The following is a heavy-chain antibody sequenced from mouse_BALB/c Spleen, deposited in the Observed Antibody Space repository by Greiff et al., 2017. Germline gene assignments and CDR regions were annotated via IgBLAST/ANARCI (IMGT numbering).Heavy chain of an antibody. CDR3: ARGDYRYYCAMDY. CDR1: GYTFSSYW. Sequence: VQLQESGAELMKPGASVKISCKATGYTFSSYWIEWVKQRPGHGLEWIGEILPGSGSTNYNEKFKGKATFTADTSSNTAYMQRSSLTSEDSAVYYCARGDYRYYCAMDYWGQGTSVTVSS. J-gene: IGHJ4*01. CDR2: ILPGSGST. V-gene: IGHV1-9*01. D-gene: IGHD2-14*01.